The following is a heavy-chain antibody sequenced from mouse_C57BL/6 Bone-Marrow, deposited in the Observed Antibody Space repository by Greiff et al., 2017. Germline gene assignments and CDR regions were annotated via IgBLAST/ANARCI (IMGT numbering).Heavy chain of an antibody. D-gene: IGHD2-3*01. CDR1: GFNIKNTY. CDR3: ARERGYFTCPYFDY. V-gene: IGHV14-3*01. Sequence: EVQLQQSVAELVRPGASVKLSCTASGFNIKNTYMPWVKQRPEQGLEWIGRIDPANGNTKYAPQFQGKATITADTSSNTAYLQLSSLTSEDTAIYYCARERGYFTCPYFDYWGQGTTLTVSS. J-gene: IGHJ2*01. CDR2: IDPANGNT.